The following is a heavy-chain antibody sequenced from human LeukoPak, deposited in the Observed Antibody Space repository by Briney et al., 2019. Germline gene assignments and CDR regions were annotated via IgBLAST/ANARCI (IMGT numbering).Heavy chain of an antibody. CDR1: GYTFTSYY. J-gene: IGHJ6*02. V-gene: IGHV1-46*01. CDR2: INPSGGST. CDR3: AGEQGYCTNGVCPGVRFMDV. Sequence: ASVKVSCKASGYTFTSYYMHWVRQAPGQGLEWMGIINPSGGSTSYAQKFQGRVTMTRDTSTSTVYMELSSLRSEDTAVYYCAGEQGYCTNGVCPGVRFMDVYCQGTTVTVSS. D-gene: IGHD2-8*01.